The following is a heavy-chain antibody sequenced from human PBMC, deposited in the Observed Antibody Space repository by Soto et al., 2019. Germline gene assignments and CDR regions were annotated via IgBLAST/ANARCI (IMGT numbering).Heavy chain of an antibody. D-gene: IGHD3-3*01. V-gene: IGHV3-21*01. CDR3: DRDADSYEWYDGLMDV. CDR2: IDIGSKFM. CDR1: GFTFSAYT. Sequence: EVQLVESGGGLVKPGGSLRLSCAASGFTFSAYTMNWVRQAPGKGLEWISSIDIGSKFMFYADSVTGRFTSSKDNAKNSLYMQIDSRSSEDTILYYWDRDADSYEWYDGLMDVWGQGTTVGVSS. J-gene: IGHJ6*01.